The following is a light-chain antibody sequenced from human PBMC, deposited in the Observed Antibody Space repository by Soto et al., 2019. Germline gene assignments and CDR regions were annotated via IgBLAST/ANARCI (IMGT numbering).Light chain of an antibody. CDR1: QGISSY. J-gene: IGKJ5*01. V-gene: IGKV1-9*01. CDR3: QQLNSYLIT. CDR2: AAS. Sequence: DIQLTQSPSFLSASVVDRVTITCLASQGISSYLAWYQQKPGKAPKLLIYAASTLQSGVPSRFSGSGSGTEFTLTISSLQPEDFATYYCQQLNSYLITFGQGTRLEIK.